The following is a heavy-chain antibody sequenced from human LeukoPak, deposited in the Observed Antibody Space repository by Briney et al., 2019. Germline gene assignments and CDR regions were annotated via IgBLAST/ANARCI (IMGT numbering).Heavy chain of an antibody. CDR3: ARDRSTVTTGPGY. J-gene: IGHJ4*02. V-gene: IGHV3-30*03. CDR2: ISYDGSNK. CDR1: GFTFSSYG. D-gene: IGHD4-17*01. Sequence: GRSLRLSCAASGFTFSSYGMHWVRQAPGKGLEWVAVISYDGSNKYYADSVKGRFTISRDNSKNTLYLQMNSLRAEDTAVYYCARDRSTVTTGPGYWGQGTLVTVSS.